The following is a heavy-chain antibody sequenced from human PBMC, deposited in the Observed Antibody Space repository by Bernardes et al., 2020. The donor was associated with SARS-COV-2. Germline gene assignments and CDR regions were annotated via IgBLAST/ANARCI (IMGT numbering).Heavy chain of an antibody. Sequence: TLSLTCAVYGGPFIGYSWSWIRQPPRKGLEWIGEINHSGSTNYNPSLKSRVTLSVDTSKNQLSLKLSSVTAADTAVYYCARLKPYITMFGLIIADQYYFDYWGQGTLVTVSS. CDR2: INHSGST. V-gene: IGHV4-34*01. CDR1: GGPFIGYS. CDR3: ARLKPYITMFGLIIADQYYFDY. D-gene: IGHD3-3*01. J-gene: IGHJ4*02.